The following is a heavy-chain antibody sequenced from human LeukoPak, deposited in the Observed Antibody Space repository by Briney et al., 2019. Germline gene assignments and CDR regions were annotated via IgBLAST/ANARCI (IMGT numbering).Heavy chain of an antibody. J-gene: IGHJ4*02. Sequence: GGSLRLSCAASGFTFSSYGMHWVRQAPGKGLEWVAVIWYDGSNKYYADSVKGRFTISRDNSKNTLYLQMDSLRAEDTAVYYCARPMFDYGDYDHLYYFDYWGQGTLVTVSS. CDR2: IWYDGSNK. CDR1: GFTFSSYG. D-gene: IGHD4-17*01. CDR3: ARPMFDYGDYDHLYYFDY. V-gene: IGHV3-33*01.